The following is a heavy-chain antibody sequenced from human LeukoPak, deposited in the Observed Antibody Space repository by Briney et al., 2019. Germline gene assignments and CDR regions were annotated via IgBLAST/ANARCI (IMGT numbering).Heavy chain of an antibody. Sequence: GGSLRLSCAASGFTFSSYAMHWVRQAPGKGLEYVSAISSNGGSTYYANSVKGRFTISRDNSKNTLYLQMGSLRAEDMAVYYCAREYSYGQKVWFDPWGQGTLVTVSS. J-gene: IGHJ5*02. D-gene: IGHD5-18*01. CDR2: ISSNGGST. CDR1: GFTFSSYA. CDR3: AREYSYGQKVWFDP. V-gene: IGHV3-64*01.